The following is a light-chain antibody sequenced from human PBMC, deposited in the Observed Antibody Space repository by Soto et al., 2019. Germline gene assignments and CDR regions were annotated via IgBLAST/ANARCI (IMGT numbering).Light chain of an antibody. V-gene: IGLV2-8*01. CDR3: SSHAGSNNYV. Sequence: QSVLTQPPSASGSPGQSVTISCTGTSSDVGAYNYVSWYQQHPGKAPKLMIYEVSKRPSGVPDRFSGSKSGNTASLTVSGLQAEDEAYYYCSSHAGSNNYVFGTGTKLTVL. CDR1: SSDVGAYNY. CDR2: EVS. J-gene: IGLJ1*01.